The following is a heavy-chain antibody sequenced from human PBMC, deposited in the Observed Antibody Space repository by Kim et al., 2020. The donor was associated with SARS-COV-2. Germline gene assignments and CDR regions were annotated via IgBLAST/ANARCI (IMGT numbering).Heavy chain of an antibody. CDR1: GFTFSSYS. CDR2: ITSSSSYI. Sequence: GGSLRLSCAASGFTFSSYSMNWVRQAPGKGLEWVSSITSSSSYIYYADSVKGRFTISRDNAKNSLYLQMNSLRAEDTAVYYCASIPAAIQSTQYDYGIDVGGQGTTDTV. D-gene: IGHD2-2*02. J-gene: IGHJ6*02. CDR3: ASIPAAIQSTQYDYGIDV. V-gene: IGHV3-21*01.